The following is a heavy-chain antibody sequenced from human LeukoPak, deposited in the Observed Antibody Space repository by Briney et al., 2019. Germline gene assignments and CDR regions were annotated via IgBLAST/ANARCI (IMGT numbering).Heavy chain of an antibody. CDR1: GYTFTGYY. CDR2: INPNSGGT. D-gene: IGHD2-15*01. J-gene: IGHJ4*02. Sequence: ASVKVSCKASGYTFTGYYMHWVRQAPGQGLEWMGWINPNSGGTNYAQKFQGRVTMTRDTSISTAYMELSRLRSDDTAVYYCARVFSPPYYCSGGSCYFDYWGQGTLVTVSS. CDR3: ARVFSPPYYCSGGSCYFDY. V-gene: IGHV1-2*02.